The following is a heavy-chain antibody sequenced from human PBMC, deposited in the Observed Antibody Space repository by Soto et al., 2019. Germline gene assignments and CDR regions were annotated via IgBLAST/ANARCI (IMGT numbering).Heavy chain of an antibody. J-gene: IGHJ3*02. Sequence: VASVKVSCKASGGTFSSYAISWVRQAPGQGLEWMGGIIPIFGTANYAQKFQGRVTITADESTSTAYMELSSLRSEDTAVYYCARVFGWGVAFDIWGQGTMVTVSS. CDR3: ARVFGWGVAFDI. CDR1: GGTFSSYA. V-gene: IGHV1-69*13. D-gene: IGHD3-3*01. CDR2: IIPIFGTA.